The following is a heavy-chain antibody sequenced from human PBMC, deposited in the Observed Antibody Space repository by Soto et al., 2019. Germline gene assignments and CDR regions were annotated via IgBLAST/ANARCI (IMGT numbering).Heavy chain of an antibody. V-gene: IGHV3-30*18. Sequence: QVQLVESGGGVVQPGRSLRLSCAASGFTFSSYGMHWFRQAQGKGLEWVAVISYDGSNKNYADSVKGRFTISRDNSKNTQYLQMNSLRAEDTAVYYCAKEVRSGPMDVWGQGTTVTVSS. CDR1: GFTFSSYG. D-gene: IGHD6-19*01. J-gene: IGHJ6*02. CDR2: ISYDGSNK. CDR3: AKEVRSGPMDV.